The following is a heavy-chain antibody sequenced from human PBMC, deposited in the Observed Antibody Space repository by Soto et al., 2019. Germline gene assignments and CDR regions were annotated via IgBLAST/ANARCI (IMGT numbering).Heavy chain of an antibody. J-gene: IGHJ4*02. CDR3: ARDRHWRQFDY. Sequence: GESLKISCKGSGYSFTSYWINWVRQMPGKGLEWMGRIDPSDSYTNYSPSFQGHVTISADKSISTAYLQWSSLRVEDTAVYYCARDRHWRQFDYWGQGTLVTVSS. CDR2: IDPSDSYT. CDR1: GYSFTSYW. V-gene: IGHV5-10-1*01. D-gene: IGHD1-1*01.